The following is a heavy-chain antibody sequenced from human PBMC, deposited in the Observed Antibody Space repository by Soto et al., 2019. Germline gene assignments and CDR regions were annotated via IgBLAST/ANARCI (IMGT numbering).Heavy chain of an antibody. CDR3: ATQEVGGSYVYTFDP. J-gene: IGHJ5*02. V-gene: IGHV4-39*02. CDR2: IYYSGST. D-gene: IGHD1-26*01. CDR1: GGSISSSSYY. Sequence: QLQLQESGPGLVKPSETLSLTCTVSGGSISSSSYYWGWIRQPPGKGLEWIGSIYYSGSTYYNPSLTSRVTLPXDXSEXPFSLKLSSVTAADTAVYYCATQEVGGSYVYTFDPWGQGTLVTVSS.